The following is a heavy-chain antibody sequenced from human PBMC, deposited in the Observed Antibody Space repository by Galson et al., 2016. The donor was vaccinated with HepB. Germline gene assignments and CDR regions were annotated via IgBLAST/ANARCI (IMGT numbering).Heavy chain of an antibody. CDR3: ARMKNYYYGMDV. CDR2: IDWDEDK. Sequence: PALVKPTQTLTLTCTFSGFSLSTSGMCVSWIRQPPGKALEWLALIDWDEDKYYSTSLKTRLTISKDTSKNPVVLTMTNMDPVDTATYYSARMKNYYYGMDVWGQGTTVTVSS. J-gene: IGHJ6*02. CDR1: GFSLSTSGMC. V-gene: IGHV2-70*01.